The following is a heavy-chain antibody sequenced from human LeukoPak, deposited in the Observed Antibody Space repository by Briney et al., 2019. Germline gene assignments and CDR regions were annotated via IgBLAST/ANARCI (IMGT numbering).Heavy chain of an antibody. J-gene: IGHJ4*02. V-gene: IGHV3-30*18. CDR2: ISYDGSNE. D-gene: IGHD6-13*01. Sequence: GGSLRLSCAASGFTLSNYAMHWVRQAPGKGLEWVAVISYDGSNEYYADSVRGRFTISRDNSKNTLYLQMNSLRVEDTAVYYCAKGYSSSWYYFDYWGQGTLVTVSS. CDR3: AKGYSSSWYYFDY. CDR1: GFTLSNYA.